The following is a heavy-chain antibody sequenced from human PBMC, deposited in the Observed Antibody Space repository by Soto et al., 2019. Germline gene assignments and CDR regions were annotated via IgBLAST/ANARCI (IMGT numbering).Heavy chain of an antibody. D-gene: IGHD2-15*01. Sequence: QVQLVQSGAEVKKPGASVKVSCKASGYTFTSYAMHWVRQAPGQRLEWMGWINAGNGNTKYSQKFQGRVTITRDTSASTAYMELGSLRSEDTAVYYCARPRSYGLPSYYYYGMDVWGQGTTVTVSS. V-gene: IGHV1-3*01. J-gene: IGHJ6*02. CDR2: INAGNGNT. CDR3: ARPRSYGLPSYYYYGMDV. CDR1: GYTFTSYA.